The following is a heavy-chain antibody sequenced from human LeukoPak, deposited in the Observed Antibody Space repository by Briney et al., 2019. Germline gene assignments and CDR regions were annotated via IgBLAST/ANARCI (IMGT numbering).Heavy chain of an antibody. CDR2: ISGSGSAT. V-gene: IGHV3-23*01. CDR3: AKDSYSKGDY. J-gene: IGHJ4*02. CDR1: GFTFRSYA. D-gene: IGHD4-11*01. Sequence: GGSLRLSCAASGFTFRSYAMNWVRQAPGKGLEWVSAISGSGSATYYADSVKGRFTISRDNAKNSLYLQMNSLRAEDTPPYYCAKDSYSKGDYWGQGTLVTVSS.